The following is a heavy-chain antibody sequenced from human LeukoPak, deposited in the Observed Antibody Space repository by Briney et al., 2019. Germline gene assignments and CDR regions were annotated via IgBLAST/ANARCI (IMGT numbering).Heavy chain of an antibody. D-gene: IGHD6-13*01. V-gene: IGHV3-23*01. CDR1: GFTFSSYA. CDR2: VSGSGGST. Sequence: GGSLRLSCAASGFTFSSYAMSWVRQAPGKGLKWVSAVSGSGGSTYYADSVKGRFTISRDNSKNTLYLQMNSLRAEDTAVYYCAKGVSAAVYYFDYWGQGALVTVSS. CDR3: AKGVSAAVYYFDY. J-gene: IGHJ4*02.